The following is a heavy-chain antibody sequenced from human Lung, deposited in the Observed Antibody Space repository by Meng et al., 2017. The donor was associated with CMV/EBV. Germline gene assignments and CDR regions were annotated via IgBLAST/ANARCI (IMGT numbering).Heavy chain of an antibody. CDR3: ASWGYSSSWYYFDY. D-gene: IGHD6-13*01. CDR1: GGSISSYY. V-gene: IGHV4-59*01. CDR2: IYYSGST. Sequence: LXXTVSGGSISSYYWSWIRQPPGKGLEWIGYIYYSGSTNYNPSLKSRVTISVDTSKNQFSLKLSSVTAADTAVYYCASWGYSSSWYYFDYWGQGTLVTVSS. J-gene: IGHJ4*02.